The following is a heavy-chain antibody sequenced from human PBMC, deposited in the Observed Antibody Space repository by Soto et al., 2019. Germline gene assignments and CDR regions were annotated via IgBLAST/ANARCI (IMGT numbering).Heavy chain of an antibody. CDR1: GYTCTSSD. J-gene: IGHJ6*02. CDR2: MNPNSGNT. D-gene: IGHD6-19*01. V-gene: IGHV1-8*01. Sequence: QVQLVQSGAEVKKPGASVKVSCKASGYTCTSSDINWVRQATGQGLEWMGWMNPNSGNTGYAQKFQGRVTMTRNTSISTAYMELSSLRSEDTAVYYCARGGLAYYYYGMDVWGQGTTVTVSS. CDR3: ARGGLAYYYYGMDV.